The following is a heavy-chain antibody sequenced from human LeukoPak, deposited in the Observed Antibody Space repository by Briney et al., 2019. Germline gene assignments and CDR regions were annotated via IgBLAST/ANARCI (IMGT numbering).Heavy chain of an antibody. J-gene: IGHJ3*02. D-gene: IGHD1-26*01. CDR2: ISAYNGNT. Sequence: ASVKVSCKASGYTFTSYGISWVRQAPGQGLELMGWISAYNGNTNYAQKLQGKVTMTTDTSTSTAYMELRSLRSDDTAVYYCARSGSYYVHRPNAFDIWGQGTMVTVSS. V-gene: IGHV1-18*01. CDR3: ARSGSYYVHRPNAFDI. CDR1: GYTFTSYG.